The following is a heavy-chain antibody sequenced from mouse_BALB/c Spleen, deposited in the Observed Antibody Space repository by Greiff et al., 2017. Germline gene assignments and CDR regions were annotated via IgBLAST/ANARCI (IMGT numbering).Heavy chain of an antibody. J-gene: IGHJ4*01. V-gene: IGHV1-7*01. Sequence: QVQLQQSGAELAKPGASVKMSCKASGYTFTSYWMHWVKQRPGQGLEWIGYINPSTGYTEYNQKFKDKATLTADKSSSTAYMQLSSLTSEDSAVYYCARRGLGLQYYYAMDYWGQGTSVTVSS. CDR3: ARRGLGLQYYYAMDY. CDR1: GYTFTSYW. CDR2: INPSTGYT. D-gene: IGHD4-1*01.